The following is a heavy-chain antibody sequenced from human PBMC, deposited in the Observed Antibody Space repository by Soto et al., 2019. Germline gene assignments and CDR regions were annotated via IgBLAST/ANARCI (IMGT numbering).Heavy chain of an antibody. Sequence: QVQLVQSGAEVKKPGSSVKVSYKASGGTFSSYAISWVRQAPGQGLEWMGGIIPIFGTANYAQKFQGRVTITADESTSTAYMELSSLRSEDTAVYYCAREGRYNWNYGTTYYFDYWGQGTLVTVSS. J-gene: IGHJ4*02. CDR3: AREGRYNWNYGTTYYFDY. CDR2: IIPIFGTA. CDR1: GGTFSSYA. V-gene: IGHV1-69*01. D-gene: IGHD1-7*01.